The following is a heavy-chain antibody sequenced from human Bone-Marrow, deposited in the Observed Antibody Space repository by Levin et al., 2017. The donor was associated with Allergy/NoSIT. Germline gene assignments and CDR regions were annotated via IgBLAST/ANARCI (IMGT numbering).Heavy chain of an antibody. Sequence: SGPTLVKPTQTLTLTCTFSGFSLTSSGVGVGWIRQPPGKAPEWLALIYWNGDKTYSPSLKNRLTITKDTSRNQVVLTLTKMDPVDTATYYCAHRSFSPSSGAFDPWGQGALVIVSS. CDR3: AHRSFSPSSGAFDP. CDR2: IYWNGDK. V-gene: IGHV2-5*01. D-gene: IGHD3-10*01. J-gene: IGHJ5*02. CDR1: GFSLTSSGVG.